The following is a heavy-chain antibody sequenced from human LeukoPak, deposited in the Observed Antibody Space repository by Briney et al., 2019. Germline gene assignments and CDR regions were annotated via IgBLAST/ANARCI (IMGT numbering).Heavy chain of an antibody. CDR3: AKGDYYGSGSFFKNGMDV. V-gene: IGHV3-53*01. Sequence: GGSLRLSCVASAFTVSTNYMIWVRQAPGKGLEWVSLIYGDGSTYYADSVKGRFTISRDNSKNTLYLQVTSLRAEDTAVYYCAKGDYYGSGSFFKNGMDVWGQGTTVTVSS. J-gene: IGHJ6*02. CDR1: AFTVSTNY. D-gene: IGHD3-10*01. CDR2: IYGDGST.